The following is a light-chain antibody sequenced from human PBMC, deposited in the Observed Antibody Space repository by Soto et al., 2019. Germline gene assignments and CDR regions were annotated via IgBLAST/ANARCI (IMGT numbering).Light chain of an antibody. J-gene: IGLJ2*01. CDR2: DVT. Sequence: QSALTQPASVSGSPEQSITISCTGTSSDIGDYDYGSWYQHLPGKAPTLLIFDVTHRPSGVSDRFSGSKSGNTASLTISGVRPEDEADYYCCSYTDIALDVVFGGGTKVTVL. CDR1: SSDIGDYDY. CDR3: CSYTDIALDVV. V-gene: IGLV2-14*01.